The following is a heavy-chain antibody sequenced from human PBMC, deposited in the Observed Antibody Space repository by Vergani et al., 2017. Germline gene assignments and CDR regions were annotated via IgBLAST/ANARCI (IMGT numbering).Heavy chain of an antibody. CDR2: TRYDGIVE. CDR3: ATAGAAYCRGASCYDFFEY. D-gene: IGHD2-15*01. CDR1: GFSFGNYA. V-gene: IGHV3-30*02. Sequence: QVKLEESGGGVVQPGRSLRLSCAASGFSFGNYAMHWVRQAPGKGLEWVAFTRYDGIVEYYGDSVRGRFTISRDNSKNTLYLQMNRLRPEDTAVYYCATAGAAYCRGASCYDFFEYWGQGTLVTVAS. J-gene: IGHJ4*02.